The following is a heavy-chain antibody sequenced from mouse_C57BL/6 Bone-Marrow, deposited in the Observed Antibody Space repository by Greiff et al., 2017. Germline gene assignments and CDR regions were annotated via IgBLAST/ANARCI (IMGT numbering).Heavy chain of an antibody. CDR3: ARGLGSYAMDY. J-gene: IGHJ4*01. D-gene: IGHD4-1*01. Sequence: EVQLQQSGPELVKPGASVKISCKASGYTFTDYYMNWVKQSHGKSLEWIGDINPNNGGTSYNQKFKGKATLTVDKSSSTAYMELRSLTSDDSAVYYCARGLGSYAMDYWGQGTSVTVSS. V-gene: IGHV1-26*01. CDR2: INPNNGGT. CDR1: GYTFTDYY.